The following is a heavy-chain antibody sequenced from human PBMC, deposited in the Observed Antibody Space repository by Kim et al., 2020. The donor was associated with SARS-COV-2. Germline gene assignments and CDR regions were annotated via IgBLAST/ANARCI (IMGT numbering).Heavy chain of an antibody. CDR1: GGSISSTFYS. J-gene: IGHJ4*02. Sequence: SETLSLTCAVSGGSISSTFYSWSRIRQPPGKGLEWIGYIYYSGSTSYNPSLESRVTISLDRSKNQFSLKLTSVTAADTAVYYCARTVRDSSGNPYYFDYWGQGTLVTVFS. V-gene: IGHV4-30-2*01. CDR3: ARTVRDSSGNPYYFDY. D-gene: IGHD3-22*01. CDR2: IYYSGST.